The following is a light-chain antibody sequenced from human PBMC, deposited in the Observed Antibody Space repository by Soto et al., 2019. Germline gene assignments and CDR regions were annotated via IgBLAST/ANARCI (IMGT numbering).Light chain of an antibody. CDR1: RDTNNC. CDR2: DAS. J-gene: IGKJ2*03. Sequence: DRQITKTQSSLSTSVGDRVTITCQASRDTNNCLNWYQHKPGKAPKLLIYDASNLETGVPTRFSGSGSGTDFTFTITNLQLEDIATYYCQQYDNFPRFGQGTMV. V-gene: IGKV1-33*01. CDR3: QQYDNFPR.